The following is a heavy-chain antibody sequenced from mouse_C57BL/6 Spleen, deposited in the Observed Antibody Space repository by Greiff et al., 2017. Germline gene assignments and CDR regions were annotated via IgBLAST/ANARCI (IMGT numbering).Heavy chain of an antibody. J-gene: IGHJ1*03. V-gene: IGHV2-2*01. D-gene: IGHD2-3*01. CDR1: GFSLTSYG. CDR2: IWRGGST. Sequence: QVQLKESGPGLVQPSPSLSITCTVSGFSLTSYGVHWVRQSPGQGLEWLGVIWRGGSTAYNAAFISSLSISNDNSKSQVFFKMNSLQADDTAIYYGATGWLLDWYFDVWGTGTTVTVSS. CDR3: ATGWLLDWYFDV.